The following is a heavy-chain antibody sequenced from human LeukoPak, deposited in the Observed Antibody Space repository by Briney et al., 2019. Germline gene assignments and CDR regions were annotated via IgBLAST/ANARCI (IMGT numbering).Heavy chain of an antibody. CDR1: GFTFSSYA. CDR3: ARGGPLGDTNRFDF. J-gene: IGHJ4*02. V-gene: IGHV3-30*04. Sequence: GGSLRLSCAASGFTFSSYAMHWVRQAPGKGLEWVAVISYDGSNKYYADSVKGRFTISRDNSKNTVFLQMDNLRLDDTAVYYCARGGPLGDTNRFDFWGQGALVTVSS. CDR2: ISYDGSNK. D-gene: IGHD2-8*01.